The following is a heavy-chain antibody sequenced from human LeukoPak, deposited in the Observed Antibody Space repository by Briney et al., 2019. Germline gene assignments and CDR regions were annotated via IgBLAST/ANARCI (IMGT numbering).Heavy chain of an antibody. CDR3: VKAPHFDFWTGYHNYFDP. D-gene: IGHD3/OR15-3a*01. V-gene: IGHV3-23*01. CDR1: GFTFSTYA. Sequence: PGGSLRLSCAASGFTFSTYAMAGFRQAPGKGLKWAPGIRGSGPETYYADSVKGRFNISRDNSKDTLFLQADNVRVEDTATYYCVKAPHFDFWTGYHNYFDPWGQGTLVTVSS. J-gene: IGHJ5*02. CDR2: IRGSGPET.